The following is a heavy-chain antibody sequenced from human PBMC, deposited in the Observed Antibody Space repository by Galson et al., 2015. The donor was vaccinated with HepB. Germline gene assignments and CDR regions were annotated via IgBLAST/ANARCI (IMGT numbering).Heavy chain of an antibody. Sequence: SVKVSCKASGYTFTTYGINWLRQAPGQGLEWMGRISTYNGNTYYAQKFQGRVTMTTDTSTITAYMELRSLGSDDGAIYYCARGGMATRGGPTFDYWGQGTLVTVSS. J-gene: IGHJ4*02. D-gene: IGHD3-16*01. CDR1: GYTFTTYG. CDR3: ARGGMATRGGPTFDY. V-gene: IGHV1-18*01. CDR2: ISTYNGNT.